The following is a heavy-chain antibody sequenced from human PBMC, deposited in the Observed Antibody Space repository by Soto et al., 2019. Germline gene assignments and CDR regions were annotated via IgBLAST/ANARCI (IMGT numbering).Heavy chain of an antibody. CDR1: GGSISSSSYY. CDR2: IYYSGST. CDR3: AGEDSSSAAFDI. D-gene: IGHD6-6*01. Sequence: SETLSLTCTVSGGSISSSSYYWGWIRQPPGKGLEWIGSIYYSGSTYYNPSLKSRVTISVDTSKNQFSLKLSSVTAADTAVYYCAGEDSSSAAFDIWGQGTMVTVSS. V-gene: IGHV4-39*01. J-gene: IGHJ3*02.